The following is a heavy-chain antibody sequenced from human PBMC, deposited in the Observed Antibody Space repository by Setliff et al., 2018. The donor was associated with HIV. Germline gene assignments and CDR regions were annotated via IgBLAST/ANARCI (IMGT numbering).Heavy chain of an antibody. Sequence: PSETLSLTCTVSGGSISSGGYYWSWIRQHPGKGLEWIGYIYYSGSAYYNPSLKSRVTISIDTSKNHFSLKLTSVTAADTAVYYCAGMPQYYAFWSGYYKSDFDIWGQGTMVTVSS. CDR1: GGSISSGGYY. CDR3: AGMPQYYAFWSGYYKSDFDI. CDR2: IYYSGSA. D-gene: IGHD3-3*01. V-gene: IGHV4-31*03. J-gene: IGHJ3*02.